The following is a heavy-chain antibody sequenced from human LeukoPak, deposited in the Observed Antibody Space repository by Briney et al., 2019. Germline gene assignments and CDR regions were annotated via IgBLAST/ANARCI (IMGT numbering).Heavy chain of an antibody. Sequence: ASVKVSCKASGYSFTSHYMHWVRQPPAQGLEWMGWMNPNSGNTGYAQKFQGRVTITRNTSISTAYMELSSLRSEDTAVYYCARGSYDSSGYYLDYWGQGTLVTVSS. D-gene: IGHD3-22*01. CDR3: ARGSYDSSGYYLDY. CDR2: MNPNSGNT. J-gene: IGHJ4*02. CDR1: GYSFTSHY. V-gene: IGHV1-8*01.